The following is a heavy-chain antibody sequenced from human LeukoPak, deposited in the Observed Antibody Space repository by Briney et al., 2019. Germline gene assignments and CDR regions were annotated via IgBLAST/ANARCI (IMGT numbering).Heavy chain of an antibody. CDR2: ISGSGGST. J-gene: IGHJ4*02. D-gene: IGHD2-15*01. CDR1: GFTFSSYA. CDR3: AKGRTPRVVVVAATLDGFDY. V-gene: IGHV3-23*01. Sequence: GGSLRLSCAASGFTFSSYAMSWVRQAPGKGLEWVSAISGSGGSTYYADSVKGRFTISRDNSKNTLYLQMNSLRAEHTAVYYWAKGRTPRVVVVAATLDGFDYWGQGTLVTVSS.